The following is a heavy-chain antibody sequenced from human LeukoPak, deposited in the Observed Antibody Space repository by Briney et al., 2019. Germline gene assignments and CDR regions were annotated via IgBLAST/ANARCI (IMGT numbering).Heavy chain of an antibody. J-gene: IGHJ4*02. Sequence: ASVKVSCKASGGTFSSYAISWVRQAPGQGLEWMGRIIPILGIANYAQKFQGRVTITADKSTSTAYMELSSLRSEDTAVYYCAKGAMVRGVMREFDYWGQGTLVTVSS. CDR1: GGTFSSYA. V-gene: IGHV1-69*04. CDR2: IIPILGIA. CDR3: AKGAMVRGVMREFDY. D-gene: IGHD3-10*01.